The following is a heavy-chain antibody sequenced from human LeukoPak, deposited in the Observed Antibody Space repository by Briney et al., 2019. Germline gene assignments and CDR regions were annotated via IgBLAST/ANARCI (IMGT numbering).Heavy chain of an antibody. CDR2: ICSSSSYI. J-gene: IGHJ1*01. V-gene: IGHV3-21*01. CDR3: ASDDYGGNSVVYFQH. CDR1: GFTFSSYS. D-gene: IGHD4-23*01. Sequence: VKPGGSLRLSCAASGFTFSSYSMNWVRQAPGKGLEWVSSICSSSSYIYYADSVKGRFTISRDNAKNSLYLQMNSLRAEDTAVYYCASDDYGGNSVVYFQHWGQGTLVTVSS.